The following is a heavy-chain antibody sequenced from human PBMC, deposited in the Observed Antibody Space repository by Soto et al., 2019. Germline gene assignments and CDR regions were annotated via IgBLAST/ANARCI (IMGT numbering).Heavy chain of an antibody. V-gene: IGHV4-34*01. J-gene: IGHJ6*02. CDR1: GGSFSGYY. CDR3: ARGNRDIVVVPPAIGGMEV. D-gene: IGHD2-2*01. CDR2: INHSGSN. Sequence: SETLSLTCAVYGGSFSGYYWSWIRQPPGKGLEWIGEINHSGSNNYKPSLKSRVTISVDTSKNQFSLKLSSVTAADTAVYYCARGNRDIVVVPPAIGGMEVWCQGNPVTVS.